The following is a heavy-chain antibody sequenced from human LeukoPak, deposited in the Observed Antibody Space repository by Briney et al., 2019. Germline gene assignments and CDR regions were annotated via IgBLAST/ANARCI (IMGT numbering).Heavy chain of an antibody. CDR2: ISGSGGST. D-gene: IGHD4-17*01. CDR1: GFTFSSYA. CDR3: ALGTGTTMTPEYFQH. J-gene: IGHJ1*01. V-gene: IGHV3-23*01. Sequence: GGSLRLSCAASGFTFSSYAMSWVRQAPGKGLEWVSAISGSGGSTYYADSVKGRFTISRDNSKNTLYLQMNSLRAEDTAVYYCALGTGTTMTPEYFQHWGQGTLVTVSS.